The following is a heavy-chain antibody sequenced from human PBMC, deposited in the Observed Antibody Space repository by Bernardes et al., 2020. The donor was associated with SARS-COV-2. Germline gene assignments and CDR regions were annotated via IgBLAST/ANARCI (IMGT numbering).Heavy chain of an antibody. D-gene: IGHD2-2*01. CDR1: GFSVSDYY. J-gene: IGHJ4*02. CDR3: ARDGSARAMSN. Sequence: GGSLRLSCAASGFSVSDYYVSWVRQAPGKGLEWVSVIYGGGNTYYADSVKGRFTISRDISRNTVYLQMNNLRVDDTAVYFCARDGSARAMSNWGQGTLVTVSS. V-gene: IGHV3-53*01. CDR2: IYGGGNT.